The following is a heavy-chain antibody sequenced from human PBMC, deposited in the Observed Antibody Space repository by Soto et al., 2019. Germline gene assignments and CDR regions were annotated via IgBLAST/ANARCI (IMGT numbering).Heavy chain of an antibody. D-gene: IGHD2-15*01. CDR2: ISAYNGNT. V-gene: IGHV1-18*04. CDR3: ARDYRVLGGILGFQSPPDDP. CDR1: GYTFTSYG. Sequence: QVQLVQSGAEVKKPGASVKVSCKASGYTFTSYGISWVRQAPGQGLEWMGWISAYNGNTNYAQKLQGRVTMTTDTSTSTAYMELRSLRSDDTAVYYCARDYRVLGGILGFQSPPDDPWGQGTLVTVSS. J-gene: IGHJ5*02.